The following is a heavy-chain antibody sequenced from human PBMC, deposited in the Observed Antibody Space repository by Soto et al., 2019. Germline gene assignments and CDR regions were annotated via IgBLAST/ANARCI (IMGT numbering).Heavy chain of an antibody. Sequence: WASVKVSCKVSGYTLTELSMHWVRQAPGKGLEWMGGFDPEDGETIYAQKFQGRVTMTEDTSTDTAYMEPSSLRSEDTAVYYCATGGCTNGVCYGHYYYYYGMDVWGQGTTVTVSS. CDR2: FDPEDGET. V-gene: IGHV1-24*01. CDR1: GYTLTELS. CDR3: ATGGCTNGVCYGHYYYYYGMDV. J-gene: IGHJ6*02. D-gene: IGHD2-8*01.